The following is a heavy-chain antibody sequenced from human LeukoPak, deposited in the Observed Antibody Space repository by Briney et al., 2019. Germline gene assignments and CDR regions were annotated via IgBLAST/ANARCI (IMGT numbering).Heavy chain of an antibody. CDR1: GYTFTSYA. CDR2: INAGNGNT. J-gene: IGHJ6*02. Sequence: PVASVKVSCKASGYTFTSYAMHWVRQAPGQRLEWMGWINAGNGNTKYSQKFQGRITITRDTSASTAYMELSSLRSEDTAVYYCAITPSQDYYGSGSEYYYGMDVWGQGTTVTVSS. CDR3: AITPSQDYYGSGSEYYYGMDV. D-gene: IGHD3-10*01. V-gene: IGHV1-3*01.